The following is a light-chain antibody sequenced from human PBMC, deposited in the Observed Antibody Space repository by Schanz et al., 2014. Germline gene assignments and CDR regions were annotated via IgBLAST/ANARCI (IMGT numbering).Light chain of an antibody. CDR2: DVS. CDR1: ESITNW. J-gene: IGKJ1*01. V-gene: IGKV1-5*01. CDR3: QQYDSYSRT. Sequence: DIQMTQSPSTLSASVGDRVTITCRARESITNWLAWYQQKPGKPPKFLIYDVSSLESGVPSRFSGSGFGTEFTLTISSLQPDDFATYYCQQYDSYSRTFGQGTKVEIK.